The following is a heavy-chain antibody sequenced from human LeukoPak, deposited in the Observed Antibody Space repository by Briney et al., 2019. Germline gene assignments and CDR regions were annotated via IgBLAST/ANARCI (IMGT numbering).Heavy chain of an antibody. Sequence: PSETLSLTCSVSGDSISTYHWNWIREPPGKGLEWIGYMQFTGIGKYNPSLKSRVNIFVDTSKNQFVLNLRSVTAADTAVYYCARDKRHSYGRYFDPWGQGMLVTVSS. CDR2: MQFTGIG. V-gene: IGHV4-59*01. CDR3: ARDKRHSYGRYFDP. CDR1: GDSISTYH. D-gene: IGHD5-18*01. J-gene: IGHJ4*02.